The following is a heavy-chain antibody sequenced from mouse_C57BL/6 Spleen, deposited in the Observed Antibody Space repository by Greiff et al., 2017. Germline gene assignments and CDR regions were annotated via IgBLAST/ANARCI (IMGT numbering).Heavy chain of an antibody. J-gene: IGHJ4*01. D-gene: IGHD2-10*02. Sequence: EVQLQESGPVLVKPGASVKMSCKASGYTFTDYYMNWVKQSHGKSLEWIGVINPYNGGTSYNQKFKGKATLTVDKSSSTAYMELNSLTSEDSAVYYCAGWEYDYYAMDYWGQGTSVTVSS. CDR2: INPYNGGT. CDR1: GYTFTDYY. V-gene: IGHV1-19*01. CDR3: AGWEYDYYAMDY.